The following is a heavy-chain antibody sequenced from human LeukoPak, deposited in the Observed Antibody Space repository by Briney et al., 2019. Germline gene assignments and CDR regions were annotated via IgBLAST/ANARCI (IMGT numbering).Heavy chain of an antibody. Sequence: PSETLSLTCTVSGGSISSYYWSWIRQPPGKGLEWIGYIYYSGSTNYNPSLKSRVTISVDTSKNQFSLKLSSVTAADTAVYYCARGRDDYDILSGYYIYRFDPSGQGTLVTVSS. CDR1: GGSISSYY. CDR2: IYYSGST. J-gene: IGHJ5*02. CDR3: ARGRDDYDILSGYYIYRFDP. D-gene: IGHD3-9*01. V-gene: IGHV4-59*01.